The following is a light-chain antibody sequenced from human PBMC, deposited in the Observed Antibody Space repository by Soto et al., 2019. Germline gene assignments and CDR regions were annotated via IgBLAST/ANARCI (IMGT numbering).Light chain of an antibody. CDR3: QQYGTFRT. Sequence: EIVLTQYPGTMSLSPGERATLSCRASQSVSNYLAWYQQKPGQAPRLLIYGASSRATGIPDRFSGSGSGTDFTLTISRLEPEDFAVYYCQQYGTFRTFGQGTKVEIK. CDR2: GAS. V-gene: IGKV3-20*01. J-gene: IGKJ1*01. CDR1: QSVSNY.